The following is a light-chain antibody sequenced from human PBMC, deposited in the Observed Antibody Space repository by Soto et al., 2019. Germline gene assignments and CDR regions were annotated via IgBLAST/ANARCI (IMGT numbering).Light chain of an antibody. J-gene: IGLJ2*01. Sequence: QSVLTQPPSASGSPGQSVTISCTGTSSDVGGYNYVSWYQQHPGKVPKLMIYEVTKRPSGVPDRFSGSKSGNTASLTVSGLQAEDEADYYCSSYAASNTLIFGGGTKLTVL. CDR1: SSDVGGYNY. CDR3: SSYAASNTLI. V-gene: IGLV2-8*01. CDR2: EVT.